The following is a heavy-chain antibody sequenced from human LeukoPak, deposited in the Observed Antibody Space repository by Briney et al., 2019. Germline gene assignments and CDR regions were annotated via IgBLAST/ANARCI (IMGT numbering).Heavy chain of an antibody. CDR1: GGSISSGGYY. Sequence: SETLSLTCTVSGGSISSGGYYWSWIRQHPGKGLEWIGYIYYSGSTYYNPSLKSRVTISVDTSKNQFSLKLSSVTAADTAVYYCARGDYYDSSGYLFDTDAFDIWGQGTIVTVSS. V-gene: IGHV4-31*03. CDR2: IYYSGST. J-gene: IGHJ3*02. CDR3: ARGDYYDSSGYLFDTDAFDI. D-gene: IGHD3-22*01.